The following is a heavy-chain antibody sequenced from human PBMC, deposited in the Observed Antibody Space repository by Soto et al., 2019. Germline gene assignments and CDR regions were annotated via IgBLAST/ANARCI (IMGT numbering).Heavy chain of an antibody. CDR2: ISSSGSTI. J-gene: IGHJ6*03. CDR3: ARTMVRGVMTLQHYYYMDV. D-gene: IGHD3-10*01. V-gene: IGHV3-11*01. Sequence: QVQLVESGGGLVKPGGSLRLSCAASGFTFSDYYMSWIRQAPGKGMEWVSYISSSGSTIYYADSVKGRFTISRDNAKNSLYLQMNSLRAEDTAVYYCARTMVRGVMTLQHYYYMDVWGKGTTVTVSS. CDR1: GFTFSDYY.